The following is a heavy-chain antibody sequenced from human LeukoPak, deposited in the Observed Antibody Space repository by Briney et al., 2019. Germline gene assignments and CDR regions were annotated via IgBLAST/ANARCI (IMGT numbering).Heavy chain of an antibody. CDR2: IYYSGST. J-gene: IGHJ4*02. CDR3: AAIVVVTATVDY. Sequence: SETLSLTCTVSGGSISSSSYYWGWIRQPPGKGLEWIGSIYYSGSTYYNPPLKSRVTISVDTSKNQFSLKLSSVTAADTAVYYCAAIVVVTATVDYWGQGTLVTVSS. CDR1: GGSISSSSYY. V-gene: IGHV4-39*07. D-gene: IGHD2-21*02.